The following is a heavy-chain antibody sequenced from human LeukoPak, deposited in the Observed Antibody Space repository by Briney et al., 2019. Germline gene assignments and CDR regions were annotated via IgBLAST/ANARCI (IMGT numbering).Heavy chain of an antibody. V-gene: IGHV4-30-4*01. CDR3: ARGGEYYYDSSGYYYVRAYFDY. J-gene: IGHJ4*02. CDR2: IYYSGSI. CDR1: GVSISSGDYY. D-gene: IGHD3-22*01. Sequence: SETLSLTCTVSGVSISSGDYYWSWIRQPPGKGLEWIGYIYYSGSIYYNPSLKSRVTISVDTSKNQFSLKLSSVTAADTAVYYCARGGEYYYDSSGYYYVRAYFDYWGQGTLVTVSS.